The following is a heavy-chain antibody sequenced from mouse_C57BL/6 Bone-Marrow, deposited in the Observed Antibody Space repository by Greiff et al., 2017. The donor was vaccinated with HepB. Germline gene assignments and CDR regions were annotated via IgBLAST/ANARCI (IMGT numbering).Heavy chain of an antibody. D-gene: IGHD2-3*01. CDR1: EYAFPSHD. CDR2: INSDGGST. J-gene: IGHJ1*03. Sequence: EVMLVESGGGLVQPGESLKLSCESYEYAFPSHDMSWVRKTPEKRLELFAAINSDGGSTYYPDTMERRFILSRDNTKKTLYLQMSSLRSEDTAWYYCAMRDGYYWYFDVWGTGTTVTVSS. CDR3: AMRDGYYWYFDV. V-gene: IGHV5-2*01.